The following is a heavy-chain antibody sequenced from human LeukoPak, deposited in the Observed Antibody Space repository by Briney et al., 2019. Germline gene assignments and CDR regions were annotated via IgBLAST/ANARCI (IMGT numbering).Heavy chain of an antibody. D-gene: IGHD2-2*01. CDR3: ARGYCSSTSCYFDY. CDR1: GGTFSSYA. V-gene: IGHV1-69*05. J-gene: IGHJ4*02. Sequence: GASVKVSCKASGGTFSSYAISWVRQAPGQGLEWMGGIIPMFGTANYAQKFQGRVTITTDESTSTAYMELSSLRSEDTAVYYCARGYCSSTSCYFDYWGQGTLVTVSS. CDR2: IIPMFGTA.